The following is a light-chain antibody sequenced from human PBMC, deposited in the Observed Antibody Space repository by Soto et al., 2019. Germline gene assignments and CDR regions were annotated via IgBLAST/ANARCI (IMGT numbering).Light chain of an antibody. CDR3: QQYNDYPWT. CDR2: KAS. V-gene: IGKV1-5*03. CDR1: QSSSSW. Sequence: DIQMTQSPSTLSASVGDIVTITCRASQSSSSWLAWYQQTPGKAPKLLIYKASSLESGVQSRFSGSGSGTEFTLTISSLQTADFATYYCQQYNDYPWTFGQGTKVEIK. J-gene: IGKJ1*01.